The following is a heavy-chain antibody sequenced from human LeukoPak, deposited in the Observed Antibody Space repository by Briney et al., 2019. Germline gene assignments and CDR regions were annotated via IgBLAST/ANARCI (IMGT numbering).Heavy chain of an antibody. J-gene: IGHJ6*02. D-gene: IGHD6-19*01. Sequence: ASVTVSCTASGYTFTGYYMHWVRQAPGQGLEWMGWINPNSGGTNYAQKFQGWVTMTTDTSTSTAYMELRSLRSDDTAVYYCARSGLGAVAPGMDVWGQGTTVTVSS. CDR1: GYTFTGYY. CDR2: INPNSGGT. V-gene: IGHV1-2*04. CDR3: ARSGLGAVAPGMDV.